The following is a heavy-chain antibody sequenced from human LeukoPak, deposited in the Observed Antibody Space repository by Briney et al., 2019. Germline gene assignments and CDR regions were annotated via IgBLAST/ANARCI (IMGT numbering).Heavy chain of an antibody. CDR3: ARVDGGNNYYYYYYYMDV. J-gene: IGHJ6*03. Sequence: PSETLSLTCTVSGYSITSYYWSWIRQSAEKGLEWIGRIYTTGTTNYNPSLKGRVTLSVDTSKKQFFLKHSSVTAADTAVYYCARVDGGNNYYYYYYYMDVWGKGTTVTVSS. D-gene: IGHD4-23*01. CDR2: IYTTGTT. V-gene: IGHV4-4*07. CDR1: GYSITSYY.